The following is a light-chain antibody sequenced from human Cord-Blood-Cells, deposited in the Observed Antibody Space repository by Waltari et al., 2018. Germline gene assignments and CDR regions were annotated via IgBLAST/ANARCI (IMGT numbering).Light chain of an antibody. J-gene: IGKJ3*01. CDR3: RQSYNTQFT. CDR1: QNISSY. CDR2: AES. Sequence: DIQMTQSPSSLPASVGDRLSITCRASQNISSYLNWYQQKPAKAPNHLLYAESSSQRGVPSRISGSSSSTDFTITISSLQPEDFATNYCRQSYNTQFTFGPGTKVDIK. V-gene: IGKV1-39*01.